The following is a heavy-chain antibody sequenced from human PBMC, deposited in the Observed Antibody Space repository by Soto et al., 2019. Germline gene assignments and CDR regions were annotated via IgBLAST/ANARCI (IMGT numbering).Heavy chain of an antibody. J-gene: IGHJ6*02. D-gene: IGHD3-22*01. Sequence: QVHLLLQSGAEVKKPGSSVKVSCKASGGTPSNSAISWVRQAPGQGLEWMGGIIPVFGLVKYAQNFQGRFTTTADESTNTAYMELSSLRPEDTAVYYCAGGRIVVVGSRAYYGMDVWGQGTTVTVSS. V-gene: IGHV1-69*01. CDR1: GGTPSNSA. CDR2: IIPVFGLV. CDR3: AGGRIVVVGSRAYYGMDV.